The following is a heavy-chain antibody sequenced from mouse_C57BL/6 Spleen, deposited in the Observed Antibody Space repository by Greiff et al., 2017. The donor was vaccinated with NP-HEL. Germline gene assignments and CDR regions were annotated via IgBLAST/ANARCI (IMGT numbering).Heavy chain of an antibody. CDR1: GYAFSSSW. CDR2: IYPGDGDT. D-gene: IGHD2-4*01. V-gene: IGHV1-82*01. Sequence: QVQLKQSGPELVKPGASVKISCKASGYAFSSSWMNWVKQRPGKGLEWIGRIYPGDGDTNYNGKFKGKATLTADKSSSTAYMQLSSLTSEDSAVYFCAREEDPMITHYAMDYWGQGTSVTVSS. J-gene: IGHJ4*01. CDR3: AREEDPMITHYAMDY.